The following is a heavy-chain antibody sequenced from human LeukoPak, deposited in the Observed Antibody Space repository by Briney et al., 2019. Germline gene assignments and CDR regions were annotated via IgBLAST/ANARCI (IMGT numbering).Heavy chain of an antibody. CDR2: INHSGST. Sequence: SETLSLTCAVYGGSFSGYYWSWIRQPPGKGLEWIGEINHSGSTNYNPSLKSRVTISVDTSKNRFSLKLSSVTAADTAVYYCARGRGRWLQFDYFDYWGQGTLVTVSS. CDR3: ARGRGRWLQFDYFDY. CDR1: GGSFSGYY. V-gene: IGHV4-34*01. D-gene: IGHD5-24*01. J-gene: IGHJ4*02.